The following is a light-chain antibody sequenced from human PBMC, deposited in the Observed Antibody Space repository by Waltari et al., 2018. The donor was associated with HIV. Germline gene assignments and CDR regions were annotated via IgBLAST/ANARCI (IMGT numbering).Light chain of an antibody. J-gene: IGLJ2*01. CDR3: SSYAMTTTVL. V-gene: IGLV2-14*01. Sequence: QSALTQPASVSGSPGQSITLSCTGTISDVGGYTYVSWYQQHPGKAPKLLIYEVSNRPSGVSDRFSGSKSGNTASLTISGLQAEDEADYFCSSYAMTTTVLFGGGTKLTVL. CDR2: EVS. CDR1: ISDVGGYTY.